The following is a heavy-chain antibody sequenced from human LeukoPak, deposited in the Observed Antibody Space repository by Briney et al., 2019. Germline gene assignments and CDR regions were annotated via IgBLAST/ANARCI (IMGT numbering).Heavy chain of an antibody. CDR3: ARRSLVRTVGYYYGMDV. CDR1: GGSISSYY. V-gene: IGHV4-59*08. CDR2: IYYSGST. J-gene: IGHJ6*02. D-gene: IGHD1-26*01. Sequence: SETLSLTCTVSGGSISSYYWSWIRQPPGKGLEWIGYIYYSGSTNYNPSLKSRVTISVDTSKNQFSLKLSSVTAADTAVYYCARRSLVRTVGYYYGMDVWGQGTTVTVSS.